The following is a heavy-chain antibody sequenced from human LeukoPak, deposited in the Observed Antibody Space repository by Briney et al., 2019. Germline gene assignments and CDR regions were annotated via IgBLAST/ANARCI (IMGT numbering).Heavy chain of an antibody. CDR2: ISGSGGST. J-gene: IGHJ6*03. CDR3: ARDPYSGSYSDYYYYYMDV. CDR1: GFTFSSYA. D-gene: IGHD1-26*01. Sequence: GGSLRLSCAASGFTFSSYAMSWVRQAPGKGLEWVSAISGSGGSTYYADSVKGRFTISRDNSKNTLYLQMNSLRAEDTAVYYCARDPYSGSYSDYYYYYMDVWGKGTTVTVSS. V-gene: IGHV3-23*01.